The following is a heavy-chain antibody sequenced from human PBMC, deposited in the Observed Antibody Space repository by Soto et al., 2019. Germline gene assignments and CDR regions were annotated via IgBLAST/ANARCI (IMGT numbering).Heavy chain of an antibody. J-gene: IGHJ5*02. Sequence: SETLSLTGTVSGGSISSYYWSWIRQPPGKGLEWIGYIYHSVSTNYNPSLKSRVTISLDTSKSQFCLKLSSVTATDTAVYFCARYSGPSGWFDPWGQGTLVTVSS. V-gene: IGHV4-59*01. CDR3: ARYSGPSGWFDP. D-gene: IGHD1-26*01. CDR2: IYHSVST. CDR1: GGSISSYY.